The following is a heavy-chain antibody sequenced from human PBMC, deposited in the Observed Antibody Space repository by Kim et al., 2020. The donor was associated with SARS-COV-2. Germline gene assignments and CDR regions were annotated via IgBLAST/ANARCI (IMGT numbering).Heavy chain of an antibody. CDR3: ARGGPGDTPDS. CDR1: GYTFTSYA. J-gene: IGHJ4*02. Sequence: ASVKVSCKTSGYTFTSYAMNWVRQAPGQGLEWMGWISTYTGNPTYAQGFTGRFVFSLDTSVSTAYLQISSLKAEDTAVYYCARGGPGDTPDSWGQGSLVTVSS. D-gene: IGHD3-10*01. CDR2: ISTYTGNP. V-gene: IGHV7-4-1*02.